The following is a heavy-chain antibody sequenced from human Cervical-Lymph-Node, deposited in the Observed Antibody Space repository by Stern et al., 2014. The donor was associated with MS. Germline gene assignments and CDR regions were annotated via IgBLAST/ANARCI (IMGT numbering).Heavy chain of an antibody. CDR3: ARDIRVDDPTPVGFDY. V-gene: IGHV1-69*01. D-gene: IGHD1-1*01. CDR1: GGTFSSYA. Sequence: QVQLVQSGAEVKKPGSSVKVSCKASGGTFSSYAISWVRQAPGQGLEWMGWIIPVFGSANFRTKFQGRVPIAADESPGTAFSELGSLKSEDTAVYFFARDIRVDDPTPVGFDYWGQGTLVTVSS. J-gene: IGHJ4*02. CDR2: IIPVFGSA.